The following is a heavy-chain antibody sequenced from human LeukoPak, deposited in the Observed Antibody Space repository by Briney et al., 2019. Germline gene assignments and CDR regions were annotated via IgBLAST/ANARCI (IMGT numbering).Heavy chain of an antibody. V-gene: IGHV1-18*01. Sequence: GASVKVSCKASGYTFTSYGISWVRQAPGQGLEWMGWISAYNGNTNYAQKLQGRVTMTTDTSTSTAYMELRSLRSDDTAVYYCARGVTGTEIDNNSYYYFMDVWGKGTTVTVSS. CDR3: ARGVTGTEIDNNSYYYFMDV. CDR1: GYTFTSYG. D-gene: IGHD1-20*01. CDR2: ISAYNGNT. J-gene: IGHJ6*03.